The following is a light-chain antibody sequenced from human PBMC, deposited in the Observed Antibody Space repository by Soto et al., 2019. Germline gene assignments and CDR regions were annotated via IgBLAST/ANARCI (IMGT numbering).Light chain of an antibody. V-gene: IGLV2-8*01. J-gene: IGLJ2*01. CDR2: EVS. CDR3: SSYAGNNNVI. CDR1: SSDVGGYNY. Sequence: QSALTQPTSASGSPGQSVTISCTGTSSDVGGYNYVSWYQQHAGKAPKLMIYEVSKRPSGVPDRFSGSKSGNTASLTVSGLQAEDEADYYCSSYAGNNNVIFGGGTKVTVL.